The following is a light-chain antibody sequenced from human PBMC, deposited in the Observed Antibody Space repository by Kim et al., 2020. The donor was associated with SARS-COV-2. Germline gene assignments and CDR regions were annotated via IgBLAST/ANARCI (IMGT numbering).Light chain of an antibody. J-gene: IGLJ3*02. CDR1: TSNIGSNT. CDR3: AAWDDNLNGPV. Sequence: GQRITISCSGSTSNIGSNTVNWYQQFPGTAPKILIYSENQRPSGVPDRFTGSKSGTSASLAISGLQSEDAAEYYCAAWDDNLNGPVFGGGTQLTVL. V-gene: IGLV1-44*01. CDR2: SEN.